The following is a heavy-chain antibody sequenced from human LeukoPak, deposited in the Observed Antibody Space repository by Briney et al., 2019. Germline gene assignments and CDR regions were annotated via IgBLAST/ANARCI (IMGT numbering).Heavy chain of an antibody. J-gene: IGHJ6*02. CDR1: GYTFTSYH. Sequence: ASVKVSCKASGYTFTSYHTKWVRQATGQGLEWMGWLRPNSGDSGSAQQFQGRVTMTMDTSTSTAYMEVSSLRSDDTAVYYCARAGYYGMDVWGQGTTVTVSS. CDR3: ARAGYYGMDV. V-gene: IGHV1-8*02. CDR2: LRPNSGDS.